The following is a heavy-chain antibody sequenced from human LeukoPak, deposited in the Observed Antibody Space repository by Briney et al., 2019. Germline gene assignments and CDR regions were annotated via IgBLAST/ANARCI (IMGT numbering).Heavy chain of an antibody. V-gene: IGHV1-2*02. CDR3: ARGESYYFDY. D-gene: IGHD3-16*01. CDR2: INPNSGGT. J-gene: IGHJ4*02. CDR1: GYTFTGYY. Sequence: ASVKVSRKASGYTFTGYYMHWVRQAPGQGLEWMGWINPNSGGTNHAQKFQGRVTMTRDTSISTAYMELSRLRSDDTAVYYCARGESYYFDYWGQGTLVTVSS.